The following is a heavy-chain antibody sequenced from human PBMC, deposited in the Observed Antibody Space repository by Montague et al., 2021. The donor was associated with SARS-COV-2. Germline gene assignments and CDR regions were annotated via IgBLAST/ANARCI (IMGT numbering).Heavy chain of an antibody. CDR3: ARIPEDSSGSGPDWYFDV. CDR2: IDWDDDT. Sequence: PALVTPTQTLTLTCTFSGFSVSTSGLCVSWIRQPPGKALEWLALIDWDDDTYYSTSLKTRLAISKDTSKNQVVLTMTDMDPVDTGTYYCARIPEDSSGSGPDWYFDVGGRGTLVTVSS. CDR1: GFSVSTSGLC. J-gene: IGHJ2*01. D-gene: IGHD3-22*01. V-gene: IGHV2-70*01.